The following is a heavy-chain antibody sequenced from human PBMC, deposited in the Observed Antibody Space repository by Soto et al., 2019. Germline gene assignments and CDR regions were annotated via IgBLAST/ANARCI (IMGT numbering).Heavy chain of an antibody. CDR2: INAGNGNT. CDR1: GYTFTSYT. D-gene: IGHD3-22*01. Sequence: ASVKVSCKASGYTFTSYTMHWVRQAPGQRLEWMGWINAGNGNTKYSQKFQGRVTISRDTSARTAYMELSSLRSEDTAVYYCARLSSGSNFFSDYWGQGTLVTVSS. CDR3: ARLSSGSNFFSDY. J-gene: IGHJ4*02. V-gene: IGHV1-3*01.